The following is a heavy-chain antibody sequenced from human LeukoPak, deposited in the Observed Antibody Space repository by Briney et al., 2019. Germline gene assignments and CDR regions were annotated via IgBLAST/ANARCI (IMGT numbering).Heavy chain of an antibody. V-gene: IGHV1-69*02. D-gene: IGHD1-26*01. J-gene: IGHJ6*04. Sequence: ASVKVSCKASGYTFTGYYMHWVRQAPGQGLEWMGRIIPILGIANYAQKFQGRVTITADKSTSTAYMELSSLRSEDTAVYYCASLVGASPYVWGKGTTVTVSS. CDR1: GYTFTGYY. CDR2: IIPILGIA. CDR3: ASLVGASPYV.